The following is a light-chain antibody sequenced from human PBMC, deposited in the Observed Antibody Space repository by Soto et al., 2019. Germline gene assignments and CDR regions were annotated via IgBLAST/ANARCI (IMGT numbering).Light chain of an antibody. CDR1: TSNIGSNT. Sequence: QSVVTQPPSASGTPGQRVTISCSGGTSNIGSNTVNWYQQLPGTAPKLLISGNNERPSGVPDRFSGSKSGTSASLAISGLQSEDEADYFCAGWDDSLNGVVFGGGTKLTVL. CDR3: AGWDDSLNGVV. J-gene: IGLJ2*01. V-gene: IGLV1-44*01. CDR2: GNN.